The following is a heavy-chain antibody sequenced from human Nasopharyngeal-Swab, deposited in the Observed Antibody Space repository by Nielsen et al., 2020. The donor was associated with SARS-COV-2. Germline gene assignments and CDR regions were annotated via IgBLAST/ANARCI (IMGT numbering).Heavy chain of an antibody. CDR2: ISSSSSTI. CDR3: AKCREYYDSSGFPELDT. Sequence: GESLKISCAASGFTFSDDYYMSWIRQAPGKGLEWVSYISSSSSTIYYADSVKGRFTISRDNAKNSLYLQMNSLRDEDTAVYYCAKCREYYDSSGFPELDTWGQGTLVTVSS. V-gene: IGHV3-11*01. CDR1: GFTFSDDYY. J-gene: IGHJ5*02. D-gene: IGHD3-22*01.